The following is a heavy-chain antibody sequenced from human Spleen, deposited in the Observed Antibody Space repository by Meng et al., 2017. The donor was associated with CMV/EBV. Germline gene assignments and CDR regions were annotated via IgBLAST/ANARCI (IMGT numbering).Heavy chain of an antibody. V-gene: IGHV4-34*01. CDR3: ARGGQWRIRWPTDY. J-gene: IGHJ4*02. CDR2: INHSGST. CDR1: VGSFSGSH. D-gene: IGHD6-19*01. Sequence: QVHLQQRALGRLIHSATLSRTCAVYVGSFSGSHWSWIRQPPGKGLEWIGEINHSGSTNYNPSLKSRVTISVDTSKNQFSLKLSSVTAADTAVYYCARGGQWRIRWPTDYWGQGTLVTVSS.